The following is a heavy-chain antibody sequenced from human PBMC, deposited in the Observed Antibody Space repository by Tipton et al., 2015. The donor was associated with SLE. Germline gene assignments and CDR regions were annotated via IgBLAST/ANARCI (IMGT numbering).Heavy chain of an antibody. Sequence: GLVKPSETLSLTCTVPGGSISSSSYYWGWIRQPPGKGLEWIGSIYYSGSTYYNPSLKSRVTISVDTSKNQFSLKLSSVTAADTAVYYCARAGGGDSNWFDPWGQGTLVTVSS. CDR2: IYYSGST. CDR1: GGSISSSSYY. V-gene: IGHV4-39*07. D-gene: IGHD2-21*01. J-gene: IGHJ5*02. CDR3: ARAGGGDSNWFDP.